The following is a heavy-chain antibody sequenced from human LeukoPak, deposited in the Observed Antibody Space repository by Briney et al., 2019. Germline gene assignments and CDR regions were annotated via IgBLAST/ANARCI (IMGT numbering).Heavy chain of an antibody. CDR2: INHSGST. V-gene: IGHV4-34*01. Sequence: SETLSLTCAVYGGSFSGYYWSWIRQPPGKGLEWIGEINHSGSTNYNPSLKSRVTISVDTSKNQSSLKLSSVTAADTAVYYCAILAPEPLDYWGQGTLVTVSS. CDR1: GGSFSGYY. J-gene: IGHJ4*02. D-gene: IGHD1-14*01. CDR3: AILAPEPLDY.